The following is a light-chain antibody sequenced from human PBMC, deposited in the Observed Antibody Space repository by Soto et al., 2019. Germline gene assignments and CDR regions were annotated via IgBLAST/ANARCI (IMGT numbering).Light chain of an antibody. CDR1: GSNIGSNT. J-gene: IGLJ2*01. Sequence: QSVLTQPPSASGTPGQRGIISCSGSGSNIGSNTVNWYQQLPGAAPKVLIHHDTQRPSGVPDRFSGSKSGISASLAISGLQSEDEADYYCGAWDDSLNGPVFGGGTKLTVL. CDR3: GAWDDSLNGPV. CDR2: HDT. V-gene: IGLV1-44*01.